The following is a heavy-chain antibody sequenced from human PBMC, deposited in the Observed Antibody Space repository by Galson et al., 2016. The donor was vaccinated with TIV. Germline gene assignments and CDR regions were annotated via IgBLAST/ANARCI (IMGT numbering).Heavy chain of an antibody. J-gene: IGHJ4*02. V-gene: IGHV3-30-3*01. CDR1: GFTFSSCA. D-gene: IGHD2-15*01. CDR2: VSYDGRTK. Sequence: SLRLSCAASGFTFSSCAMHWVRQAPGKGLEWVAIVSYDGRTKDDSDSVRGRFTISRDNSKNTLYLQMNGLRREDTGIYYCARERTSVVGRSLDFWGQGTVVTVSS. CDR3: ARERTSVVGRSLDF.